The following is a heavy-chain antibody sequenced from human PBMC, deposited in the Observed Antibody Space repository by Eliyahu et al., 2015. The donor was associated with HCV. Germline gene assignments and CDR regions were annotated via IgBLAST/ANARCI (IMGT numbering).Heavy chain of an antibody. D-gene: IGHD1-26*01. CDR2: IYYSGAP. V-gene: IGHV4-39*01. CDR1: GGSISSSSYY. J-gene: IGHJ4*02. CDR3: ARLRRELPDDY. Sequence: QLQLQESGPGLVKPSETLSLTCTVSGGSISSSSYYWGWIRQPPGKGLEWVGGIYYSGAPYYNPSLKSRVTISVDTSKNQFSLKLSSVTAADTAVYYCARLRRELPDDYWGQGTLVTVSS.